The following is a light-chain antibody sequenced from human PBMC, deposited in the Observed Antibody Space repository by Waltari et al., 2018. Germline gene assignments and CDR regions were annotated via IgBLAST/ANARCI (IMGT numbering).Light chain of an antibody. CDR2: DVG. J-gene: IGLJ1*01. Sequence: QSALTQPASVSGSPGQSITISCTGTSSDVGGYNYVSWYQQHPGKAPKLMIYDVGKRPSGVSNLFSGSKSGNTASLTISGLQAEDEADYYCSSYTSSSTPYVFGTGTKVTVL. CDR1: SSDVGGYNY. V-gene: IGLV2-14*01. CDR3: SSYTSSSTPYV.